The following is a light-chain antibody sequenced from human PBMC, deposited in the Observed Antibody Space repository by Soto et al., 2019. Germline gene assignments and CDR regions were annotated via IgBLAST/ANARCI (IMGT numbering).Light chain of an antibody. V-gene: IGLV2-14*01. Sequence: QSVLTQPASVSGSPGQSISISCTGTSSDVGGYNYVSWYQQRPGKAPKLMIYEVSDRPSGVSNRFSGSKSGNTASLTISGLQAEDEADYYCSSYTISNTWVFGGGTKLTVL. CDR1: SSDVGGYNY. J-gene: IGLJ3*02. CDR3: SSYTISNTWV. CDR2: EVS.